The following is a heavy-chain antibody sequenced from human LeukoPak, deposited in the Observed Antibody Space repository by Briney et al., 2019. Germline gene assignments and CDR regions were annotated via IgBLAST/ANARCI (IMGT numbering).Heavy chain of an antibody. V-gene: IGHV3-48*01. J-gene: IGHJ4*02. CDR2: ISSSSSTI. CDR3: AKSRGRYYYDSSGYFN. Sequence: PGGSLRLSCAASGFTFSSYSMNWVRQAPGKGLEWVSYISSSSSTIYYADSVKGRFTISRDNSKNTLYLQMNSLRAEDTAVYYCAKSRGRYYYDSSGYFNWGQGTLVTVSS. CDR1: GFTFSSYS. D-gene: IGHD3-22*01.